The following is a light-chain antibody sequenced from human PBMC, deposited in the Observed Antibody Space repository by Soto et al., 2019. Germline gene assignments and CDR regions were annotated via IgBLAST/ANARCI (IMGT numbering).Light chain of an antibody. CDR1: QNIKSNY. J-gene: IGKJ1*01. CDR2: GAS. V-gene: IGKV3-20*01. Sequence: ESVLTQSPGTLSLSPGERATLSCRGSQNIKSNYLAWYRQKPGQAPRLRIYGASNRAAGVPDRFSGSGSGTDFTLTITSLEPEDFAVYYCQRDGTSLRGTFGQGTKVEIK. CDR3: QRDGTSLRGT.